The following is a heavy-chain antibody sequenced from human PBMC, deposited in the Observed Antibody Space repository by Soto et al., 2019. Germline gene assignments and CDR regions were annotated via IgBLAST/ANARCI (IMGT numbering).Heavy chain of an antibody. CDR1: GFTFSNYW. Sequence: EVQLVESGGGLVQPGGSLRLSCAASGFTFSNYWMNWVRQAPGKGLECVANIRQDGGEKYYVDSVKGRFTVSRDNARNSLCLQMNSLRAEDTAVYYCARDNMDCGNVVCYAFDIWGQGTMVTVSS. V-gene: IGHV3-7*01. J-gene: IGHJ3*02. CDR3: ARDNMDCGNVVCYAFDI. CDR2: IRQDGGEK. D-gene: IGHD2-8*01.